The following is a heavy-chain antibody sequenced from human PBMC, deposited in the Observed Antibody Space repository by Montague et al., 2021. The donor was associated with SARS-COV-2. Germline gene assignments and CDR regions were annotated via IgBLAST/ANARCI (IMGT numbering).Heavy chain of an antibody. J-gene: IGHJ4*02. CDR1: VGSMSRYHQY. CDR3: GRVILSATSNPFDC. D-gene: IGHD2-15*01. Sequence: SETLSLTCAVSVGSMSRYHQYRIWIPHVSGPVPEWIRVPYYSGSTWLNPSLKSRVTISVDTSKNQLSLNLRSVTAADTAVYFCGRVILSATSNPFDCWGPGTLVTVSS. CDR2: PYYSGST. V-gene: IGHV4-39*07.